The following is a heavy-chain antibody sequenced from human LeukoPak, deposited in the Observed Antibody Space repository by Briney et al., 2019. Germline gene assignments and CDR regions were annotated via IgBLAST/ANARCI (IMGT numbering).Heavy chain of an antibody. D-gene: IGHD3-3*01. V-gene: IGHV4-61*02. Sequence: PSETLSLTCTVSGDSIERGGYCGNWIRQSAGKGLEWIGCVRSNGNTRYSPSFMRRLRLSVDNSRNQFYLVINSVTAADTSIYFCTRDAHLDDFSGPDCLAPGGQG. J-gene: IGHJ5*02. CDR1: GDSIERGGYC. CDR3: TRDAHLDDFSGPDCLAP. CDR2: VRSNGNT.